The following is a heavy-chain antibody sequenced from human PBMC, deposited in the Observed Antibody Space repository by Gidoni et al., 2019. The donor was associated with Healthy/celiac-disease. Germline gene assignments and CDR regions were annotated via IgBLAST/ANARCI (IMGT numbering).Heavy chain of an antibody. D-gene: IGHD3-10*01. CDR3: TTTSSGAVITMLRGVFDY. CDR2: IKSKTDGGTT. V-gene: IGHV3-15*01. Sequence: EVQLVESGGDLVKPGGSLRLSCAASGLTLSNACMNWVRQAPGKGLEWVGRIKSKTDGGTTDYATPVKGRFTISRDDSKNTLYLQMNSLKTEDTAVYYCTTTSSGAVITMLRGVFDYWGQGTLVTVSS. CDR1: GLTLSNAC. J-gene: IGHJ4*02.